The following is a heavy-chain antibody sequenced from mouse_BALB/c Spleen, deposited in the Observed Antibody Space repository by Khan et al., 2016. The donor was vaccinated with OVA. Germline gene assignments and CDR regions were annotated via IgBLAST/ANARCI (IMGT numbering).Heavy chain of an antibody. D-gene: IGHD1-1*02. V-gene: IGHV2-6-5*01. J-gene: IGHJ4*01. CDR2: IWGGGST. CDR3: AKQIWSPYYGMDY. Sequence: QVQLQQSGPGLVAPSQSLSITCTVSGFSLTDHGVSWIRQPPGKGLEWLGVIWGGGSTYYNSVLKSRLSISKDNSKSQVFLKMNSLQTDDTAMYYWAKQIWSPYYGMDYWGQGTSVTVSS. CDR1: GFSLTDHG.